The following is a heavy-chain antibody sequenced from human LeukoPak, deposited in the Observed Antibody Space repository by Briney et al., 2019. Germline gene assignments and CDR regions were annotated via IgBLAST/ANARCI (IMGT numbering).Heavy chain of an antibody. CDR3: AKSAGATRFDY. D-gene: IGHD1-26*01. CDR1: GGSFSGYY. CDR2: ISGSGGST. V-gene: IGHV3-23*01. J-gene: IGHJ4*02. Sequence: ETLSLTCAVYGGSFSGYYWSWIRQPPGKGLEWVSAISGSGGSTYYADSVKGRFTISRDNSKNTLYLQMNSLRAEDTAVYYCAKSAGATRFDYWGQGTLVTVSS.